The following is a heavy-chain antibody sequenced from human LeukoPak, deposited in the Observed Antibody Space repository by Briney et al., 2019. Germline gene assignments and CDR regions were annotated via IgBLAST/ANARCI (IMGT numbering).Heavy chain of an antibody. D-gene: IGHD1-26*01. CDR3: ARVASGDYSHFDY. Sequence: SETLSLTCAVSGGSFSIYSWIWIRQPAGKGLEWIGRIYTSGSTNYNPSLKSRVTISADKSKNQFSLKLNSVTAADTAVYYCARVASGDYSHFDYWGQGTLVTDSS. J-gene: IGHJ4*02. CDR2: IYTSGST. V-gene: IGHV4-4*07. CDR1: GGSFSIYS.